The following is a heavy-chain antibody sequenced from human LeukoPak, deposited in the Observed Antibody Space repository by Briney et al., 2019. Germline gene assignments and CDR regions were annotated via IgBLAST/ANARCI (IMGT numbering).Heavy chain of an antibody. V-gene: IGHV3-74*01. CDR1: GFTFSRHW. Sequence: GGSLRLSCAASGFTFSRHWMHWVRQAPGKGLVWISRINSDASDTNYADFVKGRFTISRDNAKNTVYLQINSLRDEDTAVYYCARICSSTDCLIPDWGQGTLVTVS. CDR2: INSDASDT. D-gene: IGHD2-2*01. CDR3: ARICSSTDCLIPD. J-gene: IGHJ4*02.